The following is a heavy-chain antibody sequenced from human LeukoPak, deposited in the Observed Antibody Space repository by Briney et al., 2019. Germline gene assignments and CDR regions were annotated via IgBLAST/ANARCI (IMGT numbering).Heavy chain of an antibody. D-gene: IGHD6-13*01. CDR3: AGYSSKWHTIRFDP. Sequence: SETLSLTCTVSGGSISSYYWSWIRQPPGKGLEWIGYIYYSGNTNYNPSLKSRVTISVDTSKNQFSLKLSSVTAADAAVYYCAGYSSKWHTIRFDPWGQGTLVTVSS. CDR2: IYYSGNT. V-gene: IGHV4-59*01. J-gene: IGHJ5*02. CDR1: GGSISSYY.